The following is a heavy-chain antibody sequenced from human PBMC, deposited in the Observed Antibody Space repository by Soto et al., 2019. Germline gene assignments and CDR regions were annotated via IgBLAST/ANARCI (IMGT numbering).Heavy chain of an antibody. Sequence: GGSLRLSCAASGFTFSSYGMHWVRQAPGKGLEWVAVISYDGSNKYYADSVKGRFTISRDNSKNTLYLQMNSLRAEDTAVYYCAKDGGDGYNYYYYRYGMAVWGQGTSVTVSS. CDR2: ISYDGSNK. J-gene: IGHJ6*02. V-gene: IGHV3-30*18. CDR3: AKDGGDGYNYYYYRYGMAV. D-gene: IGHD1-1*01. CDR1: GFTFSSYG.